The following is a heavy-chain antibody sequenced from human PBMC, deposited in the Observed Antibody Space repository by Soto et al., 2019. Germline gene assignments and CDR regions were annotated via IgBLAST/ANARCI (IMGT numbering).Heavy chain of an antibody. D-gene: IGHD3-22*01. Sequence: ASVKVSCKASGYTFTSYAMHWVRQAPGQRLEWMGWINAGNGNTKYSQKFQGRVTITRDTSASTAYMELSSLRSEDTAVYYCAREAYYYDSSGYYYDIDFRGQGTLVTVSS. V-gene: IGHV1-3*01. CDR3: AREAYYYDSSGYYYDIDF. CDR2: INAGNGNT. CDR1: GYTFTSYA. J-gene: IGHJ4*02.